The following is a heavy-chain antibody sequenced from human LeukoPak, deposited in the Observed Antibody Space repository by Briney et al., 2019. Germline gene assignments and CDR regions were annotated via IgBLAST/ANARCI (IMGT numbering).Heavy chain of an antibody. CDR1: GGSISSYY. J-gene: IGHJ4*02. Sequence: SETLSLTCTVSGGSISSYYRSWIRQPPGKGLEWIGYISYSGSTNYNPSLKSRVTISVDTSKNQFSLKLTSVTAADTAVYYCARAEKYTSGWYYDYWGQGTLVTVSS. V-gene: IGHV4-59*01. D-gene: IGHD6-19*01. CDR2: ISYSGST. CDR3: ARAEKYTSGWYYDY.